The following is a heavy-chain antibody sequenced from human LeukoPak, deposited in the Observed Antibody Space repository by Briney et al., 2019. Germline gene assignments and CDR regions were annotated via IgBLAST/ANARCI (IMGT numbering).Heavy chain of an antibody. CDR3: ARVESGGYYYYMDV. CDR2: IYYSGST. Sequence: SETLSLTCTVSGGSISSYYWSWIRQPPGKGLEWIGYIYYSGSTNYNPSLKSRVTISVDTSKNQFSLRLSSVTAADTAVYYCARVESGGYYYYMDVWGKGTTVTVSS. CDR1: GGSISSYY. J-gene: IGHJ6*03. D-gene: IGHD1-26*01. V-gene: IGHV4-59*01.